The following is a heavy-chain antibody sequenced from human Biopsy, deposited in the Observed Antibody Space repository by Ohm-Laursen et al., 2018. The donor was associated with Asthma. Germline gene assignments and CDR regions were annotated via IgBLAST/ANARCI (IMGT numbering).Heavy chain of an antibody. CDR3: AGAYRSGGSRGMDV. CDR2: ISYDGTNQ. Sequence: SLRLSCAASGFNFRSYGMHWVRQAPGKGLEWVADISYDGTNQYYADSVKGRFTISRDNSKNTLYLQMNSLSAEDTAMYYCAGAYRSGGSRGMDVGGQGTTVTVSS. V-gene: IGHV3-33*05. J-gene: IGHJ6*02. CDR1: GFNFRSYG. D-gene: IGHD6-19*01.